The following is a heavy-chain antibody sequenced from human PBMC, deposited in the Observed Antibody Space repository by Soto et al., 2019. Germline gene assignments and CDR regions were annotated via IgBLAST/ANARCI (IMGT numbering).Heavy chain of an antibody. CDR2: IYYSGST. J-gene: IGHJ4*02. CDR3: AREFEAYDFWSGSVDY. CDR1: GGSISSGGYY. V-gene: IGHV4-31*03. Sequence: SETLSLTCTVSGGSISSGGYYWSWIRQHPGKGLEWIGYIYYSGSTYYNPSLKSRVTISVDTSKNQFSLKLSSVTAADTAVYYCAREFEAYDFWSGSVDYWGQGTLVTVSS. D-gene: IGHD3-3*01.